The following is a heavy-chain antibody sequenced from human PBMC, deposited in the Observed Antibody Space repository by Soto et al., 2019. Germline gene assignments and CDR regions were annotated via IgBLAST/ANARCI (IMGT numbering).Heavy chain of an antibody. CDR1: GGSISSGGYY. V-gene: IGHV4-31*03. CDR3: ARCSLVVIPVPGFDP. Sequence: SETLSLTGTVSGGSISSGGYYWSWIRRHPGRGLEWIGYIYYNGNTYYNPSLKSRVTVSVDTSKNQFSLNVRSVTAADTAVYYCARCSLVVIPVPGFDPWGQGTLVTVSS. J-gene: IGHJ5*02. CDR2: IYYNGNT. D-gene: IGHD2-15*01.